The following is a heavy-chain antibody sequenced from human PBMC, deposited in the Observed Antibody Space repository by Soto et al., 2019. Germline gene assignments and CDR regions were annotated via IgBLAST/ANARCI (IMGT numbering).Heavy chain of an antibody. Sequence: GGSLRLSCAASGFTFSSYGMHWVRQAPGKGLEWVAVISYDGSNKYYADSVKGRFTISRDNSKNTLYLQMNSLRAEDTAVYYCAKDLAPALMFLSPAEGAGDYWGQGTLVTVSS. V-gene: IGHV3-30*18. D-gene: IGHD2-2*01. CDR1: GFTFSSYG. CDR2: ISYDGSNK. J-gene: IGHJ4*02. CDR3: AKDLAPALMFLSPAEGAGDY.